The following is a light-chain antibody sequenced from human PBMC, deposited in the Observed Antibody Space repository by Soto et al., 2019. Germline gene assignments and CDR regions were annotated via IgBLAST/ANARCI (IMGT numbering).Light chain of an antibody. CDR2: LEVIGSY. J-gene: IGLJ2*01. V-gene: IGLV4-60*02. CDR3: EPWHNNILV. CDR1: SGHSSYI. Sequence: QSVLTQSASASASLGSSVKLTCTLSSGHSSYIIAWHQQQQGKAPRYLMKLEVIGSYNKGSGVPDRFSGSSSGAARYLTFSNLEFEEEADYYCEPWHNNILVFGGGTKVTVL.